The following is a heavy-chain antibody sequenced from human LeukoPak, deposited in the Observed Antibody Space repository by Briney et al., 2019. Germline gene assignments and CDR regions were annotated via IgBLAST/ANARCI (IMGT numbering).Heavy chain of an antibody. Sequence: SETLSLTCSVSGGSISSYYWSWIRQPPGKGLEWIGYIYYSGSTNYNPSLKSRVTVSVDTSKNQFSLNLMSVTAADTAVYYCARHGGGVRGVTRDDAFDIWGQGTMVTVSS. CDR3: ARHGGGVRGVTRDDAFDI. D-gene: IGHD3-10*01. CDR2: IYYSGST. CDR1: GGSISSYY. V-gene: IGHV4-59*08. J-gene: IGHJ3*02.